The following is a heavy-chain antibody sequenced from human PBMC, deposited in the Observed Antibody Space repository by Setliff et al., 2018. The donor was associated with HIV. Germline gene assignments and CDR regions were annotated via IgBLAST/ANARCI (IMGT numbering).Heavy chain of an antibody. CDR3: ARGRAGIVATID. D-gene: IGHD5-12*01. CDR1: GYTFTDVE. CDR2: INPNSGGT. J-gene: IGHJ4*02. V-gene: IGHV1-2*02. Sequence: ASVKASCKASGYTFTDVEIXGVRQAPGQGLEWMGWINPNSGGTNCAQKFQGRVTMTRDTSISTAYMALSRLRSDDTAVYYCARGRAGIVATIDWGQGTLVTVSS.